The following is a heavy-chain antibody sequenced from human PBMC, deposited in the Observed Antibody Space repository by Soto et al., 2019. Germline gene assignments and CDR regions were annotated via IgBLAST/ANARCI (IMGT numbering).Heavy chain of an antibody. CDR1: GFRFTTYA. CDR3: ARAIETAMDPCDY. J-gene: IGHJ4*02. V-gene: IGHV3-30-3*01. Sequence: GGSMRLSCAASGFRFTTYAMHWVRQAPGKGLEWVAVISDDGSIKYYADSVKGRFTISRDNSKNTFYLQMNSLRGDDTALYYCARAIETAMDPCDYWGQGALVTVSS. D-gene: IGHD5-18*01. CDR2: ISDDGSIK.